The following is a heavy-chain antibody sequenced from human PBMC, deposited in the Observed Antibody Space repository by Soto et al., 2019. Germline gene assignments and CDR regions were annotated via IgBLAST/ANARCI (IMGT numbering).Heavy chain of an antibody. Sequence: GGSLRLSCAASGFTFSTYAMAWVRQAPGKGLEWVSDISGSGRNIYYADSVKGRFTISRDNAKNTLYLQMNSLRAEDTAVYYCAREWEPDAFDIWGQGTMVTVSS. CDR1: GFTFSTYA. D-gene: IGHD1-26*01. CDR2: ISGSGRNI. J-gene: IGHJ3*02. V-gene: IGHV3-48*01. CDR3: AREWEPDAFDI.